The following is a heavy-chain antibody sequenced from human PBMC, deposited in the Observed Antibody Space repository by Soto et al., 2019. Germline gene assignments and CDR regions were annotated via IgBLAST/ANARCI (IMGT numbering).Heavy chain of an antibody. CDR1: GFTFSSYA. V-gene: IGHV3-23*01. J-gene: IGHJ4*02. CDR2: ISGRGGST. D-gene: IGHD3-10*01. CDR3: AQDNIDGSGPYAFDY. Sequence: EVQLLESGGGLVQPGGSLRLSCAASGFTFSSYAMSWVRQAPGKGLEWVSAISGRGGSTYYADSVKGRFTISRDNSKNTANLQITSLRAEHTAVDYCAQDNIDGSGPYAFDYWGQRTMVTVSS.